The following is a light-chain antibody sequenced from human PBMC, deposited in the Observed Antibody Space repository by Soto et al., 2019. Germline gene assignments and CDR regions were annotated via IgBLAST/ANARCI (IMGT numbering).Light chain of an antibody. Sequence: EIVLTQSPGTLSLSPGERATLSCRASQSVTSNYLAWYQQKPGQAPGLLIYGASARAAGIPDRFSGSGTGTDFALTISGLEPEDFAVYFCQQYASSPWTFGQGTKVEIK. CDR2: GAS. V-gene: IGKV3-20*01. CDR1: QSVTSNY. J-gene: IGKJ1*01. CDR3: QQYASSPWT.